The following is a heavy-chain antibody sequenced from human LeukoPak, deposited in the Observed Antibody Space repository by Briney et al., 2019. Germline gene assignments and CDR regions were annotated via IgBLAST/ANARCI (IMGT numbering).Heavy chain of an antibody. CDR3: TTDGYYYDSSGYPVLDY. V-gene: IGHV4-59*01. CDR2: IYYSGST. D-gene: IGHD3-22*01. CDR1: GGSISSYY. Sequence: SETLSLTCTVSGGSISSYYWSWIRQPPGKGLEWIGYIYYSGSTNYNPSLKSRVTISVDTSKNQFSLKLSSVTAADTAVYYCTTDGYYYDSSGYPVLDYWGQGTLVTVSS. J-gene: IGHJ4*02.